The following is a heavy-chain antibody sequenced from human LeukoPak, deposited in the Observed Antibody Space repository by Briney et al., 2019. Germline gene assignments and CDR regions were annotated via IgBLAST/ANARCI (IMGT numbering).Heavy chain of an antibody. D-gene: IGHD2/OR15-2a*01. CDR3: ARESLSGNYYGMDV. V-gene: IGHV4-59*01. J-gene: IGHJ6*02. CDR1: GGSISSYH. Sequence: PSETLSLTCAVSGGSISSYHWSWIRQPPGKGLEWLGYIYYSGSTNYNPSLKSRVIISIDTSKNQFSLKLSSVTAADTAVYYCARESLSGNYYGMDVWGQGTTVTVSS. CDR2: IYYSGST.